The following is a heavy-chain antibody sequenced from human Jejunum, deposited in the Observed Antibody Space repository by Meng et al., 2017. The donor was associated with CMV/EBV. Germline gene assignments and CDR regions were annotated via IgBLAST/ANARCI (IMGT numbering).Heavy chain of an antibody. D-gene: IGHD3-22*01. CDR2: LWYDGSRK. CDR1: GFPLNSYG. Sequence: SGFPLNSYGIHWVRQLPGKGLEWVEVLWYDGSRKYFEDSVQGRFSISRDDSKKTVYLQMNSLRAEDTAVYYCARDNDGSSHYSQFDYWGQGTLVTVSS. J-gene: IGHJ4*02. CDR3: ARDNDGSSHYSQFDY. V-gene: IGHV3-33*01.